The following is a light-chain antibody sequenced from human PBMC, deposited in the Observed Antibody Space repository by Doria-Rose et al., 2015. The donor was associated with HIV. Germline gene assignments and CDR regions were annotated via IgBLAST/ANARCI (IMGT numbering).Light chain of an antibody. CDR1: QSFSSTY. CDR3: HQYGTSWT. Sequence: TQSPGTLSLSPGERATLSCRASQSFSSTYLAWYQQKSGQAPSLLIYDGSTRATGIPDRFSASGSGTDFTLTINRLEPEDFALYYCHQYGTSWTFGQGAKVEI. J-gene: IGKJ1*01. V-gene: IGKV3-20*01. CDR2: DGS.